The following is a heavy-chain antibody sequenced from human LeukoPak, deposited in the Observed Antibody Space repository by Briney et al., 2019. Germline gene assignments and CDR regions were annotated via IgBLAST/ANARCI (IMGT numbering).Heavy chain of an antibody. CDR1: GFTFSSYG. Sequence: GGSMRLSCAASGFTFSSYGMHWVRQAPGRGLEWVAFIRYDGSNKYYADSVKGRFTISRDNSKNTLYLQMNSLRAEDTAVYYCANLDDSHYYDSSGYRERGIDYWGQGTLVTVSS. D-gene: IGHD3-22*01. J-gene: IGHJ4*02. CDR3: ANLDDSHYYDSSGYRERGIDY. V-gene: IGHV3-30*02. CDR2: IRYDGSNK.